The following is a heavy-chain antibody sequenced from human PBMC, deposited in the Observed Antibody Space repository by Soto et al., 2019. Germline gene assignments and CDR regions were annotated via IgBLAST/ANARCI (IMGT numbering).Heavy chain of an antibody. CDR3: ARGWTPIDY. CDR2: ISAYNGNT. J-gene: IGHJ4*02. Sequence: QVQLVQSGAEVKKPGASVKVSCKASGYTFTNFGISWVRQAPGQGLEWMGWISAYNGNTNYAQKFQGRVTMTTDTSTITAYMEVRSLRFDDTAVYYCARGWTPIDYWGQGTLVTVSS. D-gene: IGHD2-15*01. CDR1: GYTFTNFG. V-gene: IGHV1-18*01.